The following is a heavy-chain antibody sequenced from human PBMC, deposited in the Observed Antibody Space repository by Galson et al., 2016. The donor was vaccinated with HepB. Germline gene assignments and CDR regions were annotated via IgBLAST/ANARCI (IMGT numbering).Heavy chain of an antibody. CDR3: TTYYGNILTAYRWFDP. V-gene: IGHV3-15*01. CDR2: IKRKTDGGTT. J-gene: IGHJ5*02. D-gene: IGHD3-9*01. Sequence: SLRLSCAASGFTFSDAWTNWVRQAPGKGLEWVGRIKRKTDGGTTDYAAPVEGRFTISRDDSKNTLYLQMNNLKNEDTAVYYCTTYYGNILTAYRWFDPWGQGTLVTVSS. CDR1: GFTFSDAW.